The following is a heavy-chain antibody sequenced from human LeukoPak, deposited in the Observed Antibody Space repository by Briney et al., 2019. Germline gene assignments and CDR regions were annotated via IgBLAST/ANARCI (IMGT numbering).Heavy chain of an antibody. CDR3: AKERYINGWALFDY. V-gene: IGHV3-23*01. D-gene: IGHD6-19*01. CDR1: GFTFSNYA. CDR2: VSGRDTST. J-gene: IGHJ4*02. Sequence: PGGYLRLSCAASGFTFSNYAMSWVRQAPGKGLEWVSAVSGRDTSTYYTDSVKGRFTISRDNSKNTLYLQMNSLRAEDTAVYYCAKERYINGWALFDYWGQGTPVTVSS.